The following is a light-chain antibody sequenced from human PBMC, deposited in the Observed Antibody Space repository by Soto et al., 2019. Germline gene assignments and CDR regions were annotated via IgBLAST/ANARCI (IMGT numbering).Light chain of an antibody. CDR3: LQDYNYPRT. Sequence: QVTQAPSSPSASVGDRSTIPCRASQGIRNDLGWYQQKPGKAPKLLIYAASSLQSGVPSRFSGSGSGTDFTLTISSLQPEDFATYYCLQDYNYPRTFGQGTKVDIK. CDR1: QGIRND. V-gene: IGKV1-6*01. CDR2: AAS. J-gene: IGKJ1*01.